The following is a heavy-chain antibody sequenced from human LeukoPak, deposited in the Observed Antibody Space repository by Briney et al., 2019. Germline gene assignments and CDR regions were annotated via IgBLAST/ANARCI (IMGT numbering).Heavy chain of an antibody. CDR3: AIDDCGVYVLPY. CDR1: GGPLSGYH. Sequence: SEPLSHTCCVYGGPLSGYHWSWIRQPPGKGLEGIGEINHSGSTNYNPSLKSRVTISVDTSKNQFSLKLRSVTAADTAVYYCAIDDCGVYVLPYWGQGTLVTVSS. J-gene: IGHJ4*02. D-gene: IGHD4-17*01. CDR2: INHSGST. V-gene: IGHV4-34*01.